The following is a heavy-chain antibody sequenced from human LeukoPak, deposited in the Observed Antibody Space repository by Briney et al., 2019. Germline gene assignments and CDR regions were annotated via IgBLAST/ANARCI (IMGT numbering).Heavy chain of an antibody. J-gene: IGHJ4*02. CDR1: GGSISSGDYY. V-gene: IGHV4-30-4*02. CDR2: IYYSGST. D-gene: IGHD6-6*01. Sequence: SETLSLTCTVSGGSISSGDYYWSWIRQPPGKGLEWIGYIYYSGSTYYNPSLKSRVTISVDTSKNQFSLKLSSVTAADTAVYYCARVDPDSSSTLEVFDYWGQGTLVTVSS. CDR3: ARVDPDSSSTLEVFDY.